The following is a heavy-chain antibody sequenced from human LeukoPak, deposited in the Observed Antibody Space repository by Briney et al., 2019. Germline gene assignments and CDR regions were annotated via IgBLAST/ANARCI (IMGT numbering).Heavy chain of an antibody. D-gene: IGHD1-26*01. J-gene: IGHJ3*02. V-gene: IGHV3-33*01. CDR3: VRDPYSGRNDAFDI. Sequence: GGSLRLSCAASGFTFNSYGMHWVRQAPGKGLEWVAIIWYGGSNKYYADSVKGRFTISRDNSKNTLYLEMNSLRAEDTAVYYCVRDPYSGRNDAFDIWGQGTMVTVSS. CDR2: IWYGGSNK. CDR1: GFTFNSYG.